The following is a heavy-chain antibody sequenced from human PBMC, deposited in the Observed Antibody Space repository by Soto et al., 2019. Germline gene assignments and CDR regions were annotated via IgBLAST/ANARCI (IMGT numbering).Heavy chain of an antibody. CDR3: ARGRGLGYYYGSGSYSWFDP. CDR2: VNHGGTS. CDR1: GGSFSGYY. V-gene: IGHV4-34*01. J-gene: IGHJ5*02. Sequence: SETLSLTCAVHGGSFSGYYWDWIRQPPGKGLEWIGEVNHGGTSNYNPSLKSRAIISVDTSKNQFSLKLTSVTAEDTVLYFCARGRGLGYYYGSGSYSWFDPWGQGTLVTVSS. D-gene: IGHD3-10*01.